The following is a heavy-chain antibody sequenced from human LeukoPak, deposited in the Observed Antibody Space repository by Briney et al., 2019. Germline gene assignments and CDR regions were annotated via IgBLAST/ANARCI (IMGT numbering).Heavy chain of an antibody. J-gene: IGHJ6*02. CDR2: INHSGST. V-gene: IGHV4-34*01. Sequence: SETLSLTCAVYGVSFSGYYWSWIRQPPGKGLEWIGEINHSGSTNYNPSLKSRVTISVDTSKNQFSLKLSSVTAADTAVYYCVAGDHYYYYYGMDVWGQGTTVTVSS. D-gene: IGHD2-15*01. CDR1: GVSFSGYY. CDR3: VAGDHYYYYYGMDV.